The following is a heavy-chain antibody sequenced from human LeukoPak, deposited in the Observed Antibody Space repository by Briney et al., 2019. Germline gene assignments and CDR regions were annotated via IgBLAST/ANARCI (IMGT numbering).Heavy chain of an antibody. CDR1: GYTCTNYG. CDR2: ISAYSGHT. J-gene: IGHJ5*02. V-gene: IGHV1-18*01. D-gene: IGHD6-13*01. CDR3: ARDNHSGSWSWFDP. Sequence: ASVKLFFKASGYTCTNYGISWVRQAPGQGPEWMGWISAYSGHTNYAQKLQGRVTMTTDTSTSTAYMELRSLRSDDTAVYYCARDNHSGSWSWFDPWGQGTLVSVSA.